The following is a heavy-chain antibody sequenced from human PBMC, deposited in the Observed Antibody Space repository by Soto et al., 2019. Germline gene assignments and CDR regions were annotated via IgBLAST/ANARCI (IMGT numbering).Heavy chain of an antibody. CDR2: IYWDDDK. Sequence: PTLVNPTXTLTLTCTFSGFSLSSTRVAVGWIRQPPGKALEWLALIYWDDDKRYSPFLKSRLTITKDTSKNQVVLTMTNMDPVDTATYYCAHSVVAGLGYYFDYWGQGTLVTVSS. CDR1: GFSLSSTRVA. J-gene: IGHJ4*02. V-gene: IGHV2-5*02. CDR3: AHSVVAGLGYYFDY. D-gene: IGHD6-19*01.